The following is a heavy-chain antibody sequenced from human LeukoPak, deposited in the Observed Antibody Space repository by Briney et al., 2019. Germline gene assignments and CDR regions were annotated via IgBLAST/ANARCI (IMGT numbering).Heavy chain of an antibody. Sequence: GASVKVSCKASGYNFRDYYMHCVRQAPGQGLEWLGWINPKSGGTDYAQQFQGRVTMTRDTSSSTDYLEVRNLRSDDTAVYYCARGAEAETSPLDFWGQGTPVTVSS. J-gene: IGHJ4*02. D-gene: IGHD6-13*01. V-gene: IGHV1-2*02. CDR1: GYNFRDYY. CDR3: ARGAEAETSPLDF. CDR2: INPKSGGT.